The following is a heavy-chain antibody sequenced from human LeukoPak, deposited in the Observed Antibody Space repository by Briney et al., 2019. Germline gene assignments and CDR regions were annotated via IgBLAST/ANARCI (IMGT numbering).Heavy chain of an antibody. J-gene: IGHJ4*02. V-gene: IGHV3-72*01. CDR3: CSGARSSRGWNFDF. CDR2: SRNKANSYST. CDR1: GFIFSDHY. Sequence: PGGSLRLSCAASGFIFSDHYIDWVRQAPGKGLEWVGRSRNKANSYSTEYAVSVKDRFTISSADSKNSAFLHRIILKSKARDVFYCCSGARSSRGWNFDFWGQGTLVTVS. D-gene: IGHD6-19*01.